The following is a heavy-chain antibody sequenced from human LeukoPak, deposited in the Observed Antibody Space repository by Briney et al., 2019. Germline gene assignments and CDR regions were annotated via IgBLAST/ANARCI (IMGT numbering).Heavy chain of an antibody. CDR1: GGSISSYY. D-gene: IGHD6-13*01. V-gene: IGHV4-59*08. CDR2: IFYSGTT. J-gene: IGHJ5*02. CDR3: ARHRAAAALFDP. Sequence: KPSETLSLTCTVSGGSISSYYWSWIRQPPGKGLEWIGYIFYSGTTNYNPSLKSRVTISVDTSKNRFSLNLNSVTAADTAVYYCARHRAAAALFDPWGQGTLVTVSS.